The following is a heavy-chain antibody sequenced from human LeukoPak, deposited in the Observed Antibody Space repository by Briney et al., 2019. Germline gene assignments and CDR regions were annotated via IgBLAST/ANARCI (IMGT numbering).Heavy chain of an antibody. CDR1: GFTFSSYG. V-gene: IGHV3-30*02. CDR2: IRYDGSNK. D-gene: IGHD2-2*01. CDR3: AKDRVGGCSSTSCSEYFDY. Sequence: PGRSLRLSCAASGFTFSSYGMHWVRQAPGKGLEWVAFIRYDGSNKYYADSVKGRFTVSRDNSKNTLYLQMNSLRAEDTAVYYCAKDRVGGCSSTSCSEYFDYWGQGTLVTVSS. J-gene: IGHJ4*02.